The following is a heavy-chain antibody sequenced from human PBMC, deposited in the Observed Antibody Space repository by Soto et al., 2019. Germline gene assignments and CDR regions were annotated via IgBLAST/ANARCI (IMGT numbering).Heavy chain of an antibody. CDR2: ISAYNGNT. V-gene: IGHV1-18*01. CDR1: GYTFTSYG. CDR3: ARDAYCSGDSCPPLAFDI. D-gene: IGHD2-15*01. Sequence: ASVKVSCKASGYTFTSYGISWVRQAPGQGLEWMGWISAYNGNTNYAQKLQGRVTMTTDTSTSTAYMELRSLRSDDTAVYYCARDAYCSGDSCPPLAFDIRGQGTMVTVSS. J-gene: IGHJ3*02.